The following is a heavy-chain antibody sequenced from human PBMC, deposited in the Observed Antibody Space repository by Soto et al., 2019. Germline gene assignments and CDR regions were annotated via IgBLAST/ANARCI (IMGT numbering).Heavy chain of an antibody. V-gene: IGHV3-23*01. CDR2: IRPNGQGI. CDR3: GKDRGYPRDYFHF. J-gene: IGHJ4*02. Sequence: VPLLESGGGLVQPGGSLSLSFADSGLTLNHYGMSWVRKALGKGLEWVSDIRPNGQGIYYADSVKGRVIITKDNSKNTEFLHMDSLTADDAAVYYSGKDRGYPRDYFHFWGQGTRVTVSS. CDR1: GLTLNHYG. D-gene: IGHD6-13*01.